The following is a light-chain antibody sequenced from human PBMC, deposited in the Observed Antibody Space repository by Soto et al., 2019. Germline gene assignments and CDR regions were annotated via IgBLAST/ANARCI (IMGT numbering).Light chain of an antibody. Sequence: QSVLTQPPSVSGAPGQGVAISCTGTSSNLGAGHNVHWYQQLPGTVPKLLIYSATNRPSGVPDRFSASKSGPSAVLAITGLQAEDEADYFCQSYANSLNGVVFGGGTQLTVL. CDR1: SSNLGAGHN. V-gene: IGLV1-40*01. CDR3: QSYANSLNGVV. J-gene: IGLJ3*02. CDR2: SAT.